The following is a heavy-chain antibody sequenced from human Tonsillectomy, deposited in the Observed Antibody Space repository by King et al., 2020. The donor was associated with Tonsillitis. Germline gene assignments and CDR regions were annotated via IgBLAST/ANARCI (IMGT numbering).Heavy chain of an antibody. V-gene: IGHV3-30*18. CDR3: AKDLRGYYFDY. Sequence: VQLVESGGGVVQPGRSLRLSCAASGFTFSSYGMHWVRQAPGKGLEWVAVIPYDGSNKYYADSGKGRFTISRDNSKNTLYLQMNSLRAEDTAVYYCAKDLRGYYFDYWGQGTLVTVSS. CDR2: IPYDGSNK. J-gene: IGHJ4*02. CDR1: GFTFSSYG.